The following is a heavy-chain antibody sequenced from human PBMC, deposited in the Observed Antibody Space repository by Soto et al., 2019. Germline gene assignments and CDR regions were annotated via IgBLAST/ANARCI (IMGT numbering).Heavy chain of an antibody. D-gene: IGHD2-21*02. CDR3: ARVRLPLNWFDP. J-gene: IGHJ5*02. CDR2: IYYSGST. V-gene: IGHV4-59*01. CDR1: GGSISSYY. Sequence: SETLSLTCTVSGGSISSYYWSWIRQPPGKGLEWIGYIYYSGSTNYNPSLKSRVTISVDTSKNQFSLKLSSVTAADTAVYYCARVRLPLNWFDPWGQGTLVTVSS.